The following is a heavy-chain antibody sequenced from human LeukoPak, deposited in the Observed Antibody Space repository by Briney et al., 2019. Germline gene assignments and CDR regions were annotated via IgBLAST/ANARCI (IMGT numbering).Heavy chain of an antibody. Sequence: ASVTVSCKASGYTFTGYYMHWVRQAPGQGVERMGWINPNSGGTNYAQKFQGRVTMTRDTSISTAYMELSRLRSDDTAVYYCARVKDIVLMVYAIDYWGQGTLVTVSS. V-gene: IGHV1-2*02. CDR3: ARVKDIVLMVYAIDY. CDR1: GYTFTGYY. D-gene: IGHD2-8*01. CDR2: INPNSGGT. J-gene: IGHJ4*02.